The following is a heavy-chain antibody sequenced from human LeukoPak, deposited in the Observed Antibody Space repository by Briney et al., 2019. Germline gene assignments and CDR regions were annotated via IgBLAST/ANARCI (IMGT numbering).Heavy chain of an antibody. CDR2: INPSGGST. D-gene: IGHD3-16*02. Sequence: ASVKVSCKASGYTFTSYYMHWVRQAPGQGLEWMGIINPSGGSTSYAQKFQGRVTMTRDTSTSTVYMELSSLRSEDTAVYYCASDRRMITFGGVIELYYNGMDVWGQGTTVTVSS. V-gene: IGHV1-46*01. CDR1: GYTFTSYY. J-gene: IGHJ6*02. CDR3: ASDRRMITFGGVIELYYNGMDV.